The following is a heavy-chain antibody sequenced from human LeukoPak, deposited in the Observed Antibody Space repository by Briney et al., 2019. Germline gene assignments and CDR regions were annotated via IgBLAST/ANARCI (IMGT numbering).Heavy chain of an antibody. Sequence: APVKVSCKASGYTFTSCAMQWVRQAPGRRLEWMGWINAGNGNTKYSQKFQGRVTITRDTSASTAYMELSSLRSEDTAVYYCARVLRYFDSAEYFQHWGQGTLVTVSS. V-gene: IGHV1-3*01. CDR3: ARVLRYFDSAEYFQH. CDR2: INAGNGNT. CDR1: GYTFTSCA. D-gene: IGHD3-9*01. J-gene: IGHJ1*01.